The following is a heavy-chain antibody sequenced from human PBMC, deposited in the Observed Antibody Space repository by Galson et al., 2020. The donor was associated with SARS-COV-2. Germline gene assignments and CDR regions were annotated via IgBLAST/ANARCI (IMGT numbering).Heavy chain of an antibody. CDR1: GGSFSGYY. J-gene: IGHJ5*02. CDR2: INHRGST. D-gene: IGHD3-10*01. Sequence: SETLSLTCAVYGGSFSGYYWSWIRQPPGKGLEWLGEINHRGSTNYNPSLKSRVTISVDTSKNQFSLKLSSVTAADTAVYYCARVKSYGSGSYYRTRKLWFDPWGQGTLVTVSS. CDR3: ARVKSYGSGSYYRTRKLWFDP. V-gene: IGHV4-34*01.